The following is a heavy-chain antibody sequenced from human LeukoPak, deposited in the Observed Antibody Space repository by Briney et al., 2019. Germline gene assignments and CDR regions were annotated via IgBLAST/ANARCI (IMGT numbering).Heavy chain of an antibody. V-gene: IGHV3-66*02. CDR3: ARTTVDTSGYYPYDAFDI. D-gene: IGHD3-22*01. Sequence: GGSLRLSCAASGFTFSSYAMSWVRQAPGKGLEWVSVIYSGGNTYYADSVKGRFTVSRDDSKNTLYLQINSLIAEDTAVYYCARTTVDTSGYYPYDAFDIWGQGTMVTVSS. CDR2: IYSGGNT. CDR1: GFTFSSYA. J-gene: IGHJ3*02.